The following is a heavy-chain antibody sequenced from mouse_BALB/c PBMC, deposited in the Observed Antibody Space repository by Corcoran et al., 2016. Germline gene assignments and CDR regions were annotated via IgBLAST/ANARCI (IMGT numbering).Heavy chain of an antibody. Sequence: EVQLQQSGAELVKTGASVKLSCTASGFNIKDTYMHWVKQRPEQGLEWIGRIDPANGSTIYDPKFQGKATMTADTSSNKVYLQLSSLTSEATAVYYCGRSREGNYVVYWGQGTTLTVSS. V-gene: IGHV14-3*02. CDR1: GFNIKDTY. CDR3: GRSREGNYVVY. CDR2: IDPANGST. J-gene: IGHJ2*01. D-gene: IGHD2-1*01.